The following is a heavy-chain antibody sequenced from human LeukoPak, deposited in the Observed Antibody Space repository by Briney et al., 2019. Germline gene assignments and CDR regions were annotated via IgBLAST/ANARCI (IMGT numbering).Heavy chain of an antibody. J-gene: IGHJ4*02. CDR3: ARARIAVAGTHFDY. CDR2: ISGSGVST. Sequence: GGSLRLSCAASGFTFSTYDMSWVRQAPGKGLEWVSTISGSGVSTYYADSVKGLFTISRDNSKNTLYLQMNSLRAEDTAVYYCARARIAVAGTHFDYWGQGTLVTVSS. CDR1: GFTFSTYD. D-gene: IGHD6-19*01. V-gene: IGHV3-23*01.